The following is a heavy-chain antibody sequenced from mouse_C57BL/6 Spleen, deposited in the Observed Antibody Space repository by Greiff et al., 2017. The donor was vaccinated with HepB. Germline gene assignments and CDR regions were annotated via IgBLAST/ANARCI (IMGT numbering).Heavy chain of an antibody. J-gene: IGHJ1*03. CDR2: IYPGDGDT. CDR3: AGCDYYGSSYRYFDV. CDR1: GYAFSSSW. V-gene: IGHV1-82*01. Sequence: QVQLQQSGPELVKPGASVKISCKASGYAFSSSWMNWVKQRPGKGLEWIGRIYPGDGDTNYNGKFKGKATLTADKSSSTAYMQLSSLTSEDSAVYFCAGCDYYGSSYRYFDVWGTGTTVTVSS. D-gene: IGHD1-1*01.